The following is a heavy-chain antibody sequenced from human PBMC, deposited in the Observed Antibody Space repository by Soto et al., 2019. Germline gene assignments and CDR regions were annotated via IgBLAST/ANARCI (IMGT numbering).Heavy chain of an antibody. CDR3: AKDYYDSSGYYPPALLFDY. D-gene: IGHD3-22*01. CDR2: ISPNSDKT. CDR1: GYTFSNFG. Sequence: GASVKVSCKASGYTFSNFGISWVRQAPGEGLEWMGWISPNSDKTKIAQRFQGRVTMTRDTSASTSYMELSSLRSEDTAVYYCAKDYYDSSGYYPPALLFDYWGQGTLVTVSS. J-gene: IGHJ4*02. V-gene: IGHV1-18*01.